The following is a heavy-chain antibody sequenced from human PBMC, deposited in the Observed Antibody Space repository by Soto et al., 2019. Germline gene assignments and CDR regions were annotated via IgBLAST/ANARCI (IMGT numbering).Heavy chain of an antibody. CDR3: ARGRGYCSGGSCYLNYYYCGMDV. CDR1: GGTFSSYA. CDR2: IIPIFGTA. Sequence: QVQLVQSGAEVKKPGSSVKVSCKASGGTFSSYAISWVRQAPGQGLEWMGGIIPIFGTANYAQKFQGRVTITADKSTSTAYMELSSLRSEDTGVYYCARGRGYCSGGSCYLNYYYCGMDVWGQGTTVTVSS. V-gene: IGHV1-69*06. J-gene: IGHJ6*02. D-gene: IGHD2-15*01.